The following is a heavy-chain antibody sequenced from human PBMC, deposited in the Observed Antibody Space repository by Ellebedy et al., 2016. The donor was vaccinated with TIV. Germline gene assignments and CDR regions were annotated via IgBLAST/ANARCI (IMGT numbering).Heavy chain of an antibody. CDR3: ARDPDYNSGWGGYDS. J-gene: IGHJ4*02. CDR1: GGVISRYY. D-gene: IGHD6-19*01. Sequence: MPSETLSLTCTVSGGVISRYYWTWIRQSPGKALEWIGYIYNGDNTKYNPSLHSRVTISQDTSKNQLSLKLTSVTAADAAVYYCARDPDYNSGWGGYDSWGQGALVTVSS. CDR2: IYNGDNT. V-gene: IGHV4-59*01.